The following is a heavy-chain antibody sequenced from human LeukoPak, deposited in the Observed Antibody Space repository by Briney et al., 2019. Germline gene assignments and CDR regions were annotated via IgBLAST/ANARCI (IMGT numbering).Heavy chain of an antibody. J-gene: IGHJ4*02. CDR3: ARGAAPFDS. V-gene: IGHV1-2*02. D-gene: IGHD6-13*01. Sequence: ASVKVSFQACGYTFIDYYIHGVRPAPGQELEWMGWIIPNSGGTNYEEKFQGRVTMTRDTSISTAYMELSRLRSDDTAGYYCARGAAPFDSWGQGTLVTVSS. CDR1: GYTFIDYY. CDR2: IIPNSGGT.